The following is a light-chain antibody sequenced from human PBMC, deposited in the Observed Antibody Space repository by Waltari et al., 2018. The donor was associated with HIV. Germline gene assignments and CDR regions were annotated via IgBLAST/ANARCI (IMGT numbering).Light chain of an antibody. V-gene: IGLV3-19*01. CDR2: RSN. J-gene: IGLJ2*01. CDR3: SSRDSSGDYVV. CDR1: NFRNFD. Sequence: SELTQDPAVSVALGQTVSITCQGGNFRNFDASWYQMKPGQAPLRVVYRSNKRPSGISDRFSGSSSGDTASLTITGLQAGDEADYFCSSRDSSGDYVVFGGGTTLTVL.